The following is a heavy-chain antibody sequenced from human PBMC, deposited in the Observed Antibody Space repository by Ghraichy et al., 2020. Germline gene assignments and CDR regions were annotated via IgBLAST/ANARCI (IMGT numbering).Heavy chain of an antibody. Sequence: GGSLNISCEASGFTFSNYWMSWARQTPGKGLEWVANIKQDGSEKHSVDSVKGRFTISRDNAKNSLYLQMDSLRAEDTATYYCGRGSGGAHQDWFDSWGQGSLVIVSS. CDR1: GFTFSNYW. CDR2: IKQDGSEK. CDR3: GRGSGGAHQDWFDS. J-gene: IGHJ5*01. V-gene: IGHV3-7*03. D-gene: IGHD6-25*01.